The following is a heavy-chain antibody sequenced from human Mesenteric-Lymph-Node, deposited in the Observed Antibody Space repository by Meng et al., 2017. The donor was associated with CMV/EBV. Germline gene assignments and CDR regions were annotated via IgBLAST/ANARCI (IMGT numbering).Heavy chain of an antibody. J-gene: IGHJ6*02. V-gene: IGHV3-7*01. Sequence: GESLKISCAAPGFTFSSYWMSWVRQAPGKGLEWVANIKQDGSEKYYVDSVKGRFTISRDNAKNPLYLQMNSLRAEDTAVYYCTRDTMASNWYYYYHGMDVWGQGTTVTVSS. D-gene: IGHD3-10*01. CDR2: IKQDGSEK. CDR3: TRDTMASNWYYYYHGMDV. CDR1: GFTFSSYW.